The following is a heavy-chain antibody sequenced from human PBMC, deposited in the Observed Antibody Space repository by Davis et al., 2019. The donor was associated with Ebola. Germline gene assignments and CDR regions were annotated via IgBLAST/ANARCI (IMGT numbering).Heavy chain of an antibody. CDR3: ARGWGKGPFDY. J-gene: IGHJ4*02. CDR1: GGSISSYY. CDR2: INHSGST. Sequence: PSETLSLTCTVSGGSISSYYWSWIRQPPGKGLEWIGEINHSGSTNYNPSLKSRVTISVDTSKNQFSLKLSSVTAADTAVYYCARGWGKGPFDYWGQGTLVTVSS. D-gene: IGHD3-16*01. V-gene: IGHV4-34*01.